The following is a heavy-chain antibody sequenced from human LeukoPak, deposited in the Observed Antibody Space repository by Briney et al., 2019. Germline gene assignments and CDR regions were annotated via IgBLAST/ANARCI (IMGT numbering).Heavy chain of an antibody. V-gene: IGHV3-30-3*01. Sequence: PGRSLRLSCAASGFTFDSYAMNWVRQASGKGLEWVAIISYDASRTNYADSVKGRFTISRDNSKNTVHLQMNSLTFDDTALYYCARGTSGNYQWYFDHWGQGTLVSVSS. D-gene: IGHD1-26*01. CDR1: GFTFDSYA. CDR2: ISYDASRT. CDR3: ARGTSGNYQWYFDH. J-gene: IGHJ4*01.